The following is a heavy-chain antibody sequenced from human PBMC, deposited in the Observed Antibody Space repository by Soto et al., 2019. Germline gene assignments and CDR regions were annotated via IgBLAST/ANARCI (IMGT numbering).Heavy chain of an antibody. CDR3: ARVKKQSFNTFDP. CDR2: VFYSGST. V-gene: IGHV4-61*01. CDR1: GDSVNSGSYF. Sequence: SETLSLTCSVSGDSVNSGSYFWSWIRQPPGKGLEWIGYVFYSGSTNYNPSLKSRVTISVDTSKNQFSLRLRSVTAADTAVYYCARVKKQSFNTFDPWGQGTLVTVSS. D-gene: IGHD6-19*01. J-gene: IGHJ5*02.